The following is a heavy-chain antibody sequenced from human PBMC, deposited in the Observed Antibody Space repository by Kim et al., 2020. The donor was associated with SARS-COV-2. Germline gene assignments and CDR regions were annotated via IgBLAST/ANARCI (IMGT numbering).Heavy chain of an antibody. J-gene: IGHJ3*02. V-gene: IGHV4-59*08. Sequence: SETLSLTCSVSGGSMTTYFWSWIRQPPGNTLEWIGYIYSSGSTNYNPSLKSRVIISVDTSKNQFSLNLNSVTAADTAVYYCARRYNWKRGVVHAFDIWG. CDR2: IYSSGST. D-gene: IGHD1-1*01. CDR1: GGSMTTYF. CDR3: ARRYNWKRGVVHAFDI.